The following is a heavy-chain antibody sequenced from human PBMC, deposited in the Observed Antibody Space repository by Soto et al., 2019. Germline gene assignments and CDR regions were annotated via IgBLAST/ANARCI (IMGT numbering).Heavy chain of an antibody. V-gene: IGHV1-69*13. CDR1: GGTFSSYA. D-gene: IGHD2-2*02. CDR2: IIPIFGTA. CDR3: ASPYCSSTSCYSGSQFDY. Sequence: GASVKVSFKASGGTFSSYAISWLRQAPGQGLEWMGGIIPIFGTANYAQKFQGRVTITADESTSTAYMELSSLRSEDTAVYNCASPYCSSTSCYSGSQFDYWGQGTLVTVSS. J-gene: IGHJ4*02.